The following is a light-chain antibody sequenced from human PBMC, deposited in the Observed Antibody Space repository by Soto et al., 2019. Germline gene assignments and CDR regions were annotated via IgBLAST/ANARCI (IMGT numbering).Light chain of an antibody. J-gene: IGKJ5*01. CDR1: QNLSRYF. CDR2: GVS. CDR3: QQHDILPIT. Sequence: EVVLTQSPGTLSLSPGDRASLSCRASQNLSRYFLACYQHKPFHAPRLLISGVSRRATGIPDRFSGAGSGTDFTLTISRLEPEDFALYYCQQHDILPITFGQGTRLEI. V-gene: IGKV3-20*01.